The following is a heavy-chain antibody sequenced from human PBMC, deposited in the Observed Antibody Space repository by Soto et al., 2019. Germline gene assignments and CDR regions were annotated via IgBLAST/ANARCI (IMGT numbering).Heavy chain of an antibody. J-gene: IGHJ4*02. D-gene: IGHD6-19*01. CDR3: ARATYSSGWYDY. Sequence: ASVKVSCKASGYTFTSYAMHWVRQAPGQRLEWMGWINAGNGNTKYSRKFQGRVTITRDTSASTAYMELSSLRFEDTAVYYCARATYSSGWYDYWGKGTLVPVSS. V-gene: IGHV1-3*01. CDR1: GYTFTSYA. CDR2: INAGNGNT.